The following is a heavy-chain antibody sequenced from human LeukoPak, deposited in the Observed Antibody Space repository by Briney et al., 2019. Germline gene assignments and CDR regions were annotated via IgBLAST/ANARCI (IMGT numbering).Heavy chain of an antibody. CDR1: GYTFTIYA. D-gene: IGHD6-19*01. V-gene: IGHV1-3*01. Sequence: ASVTVSCKASGYTFTIYAMHWVRQAPGQRLEWMGWINAGNGNTKYSQKFQGRVTITRDTSASTAYMELSSLRSEDTAVYYCARESSGWFYYYYYGMDVWGQGTTVTVSS. J-gene: IGHJ6*02. CDR2: INAGNGNT. CDR3: ARESSGWFYYYYYGMDV.